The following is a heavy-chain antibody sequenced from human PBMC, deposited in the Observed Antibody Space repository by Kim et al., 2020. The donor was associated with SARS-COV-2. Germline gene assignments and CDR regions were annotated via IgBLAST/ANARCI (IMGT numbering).Heavy chain of an antibody. Sequence: SETLSLTCTVSGGSISYYYWSWIRQPPGKGLEWIGYVFDSGTTNYNPSLKTPVTISLDTSKKQFTLKLTSVTAVDTAAYYCARGKYYYDGSGNPRFWYFDLWGRGTLVTVSS. V-gene: IGHV4-59*01. CDR3: ARGKYYYDGSGNPRFWYFDL. J-gene: IGHJ2*01. CDR1: GGSISYYY. D-gene: IGHD3-22*01. CDR2: VFDSGTT.